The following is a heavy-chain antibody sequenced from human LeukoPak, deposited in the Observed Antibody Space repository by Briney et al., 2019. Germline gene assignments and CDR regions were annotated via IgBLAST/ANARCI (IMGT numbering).Heavy chain of an antibody. J-gene: IGHJ6*03. CDR2: IRYDGSNK. D-gene: IGHD1-7*01. V-gene: IGHV3-30*02. CDR1: GFTFSNYG. CDR3: AKRRGLELLYYYYMDV. Sequence: PGGSLRLSCAASGFTFSNYGMHWVRQAPGKGLEWVAFIRYDGSNKYYADSVKGRFTISRDNSKNTLFLQMNSLRVEDTAVYYCAKRRGLELLYYYYMDVWGKGTTVTVSS.